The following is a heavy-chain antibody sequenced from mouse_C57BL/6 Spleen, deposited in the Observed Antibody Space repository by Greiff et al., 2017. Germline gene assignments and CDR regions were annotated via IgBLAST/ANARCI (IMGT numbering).Heavy chain of an antibody. V-gene: IGHV5-17*01. J-gene: IGHJ2*01. CDR1: GFTFSDYG. CDR2: ISSGSSTI. CDR3: ARERYFDY. Sequence: EVQLKESGGGLVKPGGSLKLSCAASGFTFSDYGMHWVRQAPEAGLAWVAYISSGSSTIYYAATVKGRFTISRDNAKNTLFLQMTSLRSEDTAMYYCARERYFDYWGQGTTLTVSS.